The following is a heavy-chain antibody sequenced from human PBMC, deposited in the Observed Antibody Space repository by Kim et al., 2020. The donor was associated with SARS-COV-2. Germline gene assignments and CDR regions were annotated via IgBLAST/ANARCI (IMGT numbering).Heavy chain of an antibody. CDR1: GFTFSSYA. CDR2: ISGSGGST. D-gene: IGHD3-3*01. Sequence: GGSLRLSCAASGFTFSSYAMSWVRQAPGKGLEWVSAISGSGGSTYYADSMKGRFTISRDNSKNTLYLQMNSLRAEDTAVYYCAKRVSYTIFGKESWSYFDYWGQGTLVTVSS. CDR3: AKRVSYTIFGKESWSYFDY. V-gene: IGHV3-23*01. J-gene: IGHJ4*02.